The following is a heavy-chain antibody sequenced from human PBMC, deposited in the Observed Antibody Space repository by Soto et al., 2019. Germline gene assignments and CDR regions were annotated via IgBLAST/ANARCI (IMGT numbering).Heavy chain of an antibody. J-gene: IGHJ3*02. CDR3: AKQFVGYCSSTSCYNGPPGYSSSWYTDAFDI. CDR1: RFTFSSYS. Sequence: LXLSCAASRFTFSSYSMGWVRQAPWKGLEWVSAISGSGGSTYYADSLKGRFTISRDNSKNTLYLQMNSLRAEDTAVYYCAKQFVGYCSSTSCYNGPPGYSSSWYTDAFDIWGQGTMVTVSS. CDR2: ISGSGGST. D-gene: IGHD2-2*02. V-gene: IGHV3-23*01.